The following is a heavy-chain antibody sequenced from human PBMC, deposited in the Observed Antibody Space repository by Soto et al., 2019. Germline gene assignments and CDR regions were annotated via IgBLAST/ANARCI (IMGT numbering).Heavy chain of an antibody. V-gene: IGHV1-69*01. CDR3: ARDGTFYDSSAYYYLY. J-gene: IGHJ4*02. D-gene: IGHD3-22*01. CDR1: GGTFSNYG. CDR2: IIPIFGTA. Sequence: QVQLVQSGAEVKKPGSSVKVSCKASGGTFSNYGVNWVRQAPGQGLEWMGGIIPIFGTAKYAQKFQGRVTITADDSTRTAYMELSSLRSEDTAVYYCARDGTFYDSSAYYYLYWGQGTLVTVSS.